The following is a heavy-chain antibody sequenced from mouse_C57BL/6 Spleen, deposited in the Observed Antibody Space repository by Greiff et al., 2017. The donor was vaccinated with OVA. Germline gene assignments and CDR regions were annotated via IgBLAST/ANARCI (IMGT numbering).Heavy chain of an antibody. J-gene: IGHJ2*01. V-gene: IGHV1-59*01. Sequence: VQLQQPGAELVRPGTSVKLSCKASGYTFTSYWMHWVKQRPGQGLEWIGVIDPSDSYTNYNQKFKGKATLTVDTSSSTAYMQLSSLTSEDSAVYYCARWATTGHYFDYWGQGTTLTVSS. D-gene: IGHD1-1*01. CDR1: GYTFTSYW. CDR3: ARWATTGHYFDY. CDR2: IDPSDSYT.